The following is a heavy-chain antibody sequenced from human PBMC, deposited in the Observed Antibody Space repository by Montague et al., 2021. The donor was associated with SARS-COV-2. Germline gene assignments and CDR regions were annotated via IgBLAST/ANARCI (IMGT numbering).Heavy chain of an antibody. CDR2: IHHSGNT. D-gene: IGHD2-8*01. J-gene: IGHJ4*02. V-gene: IGHV4-34*01. CDR3: ARGPKLYVQLADY. Sequence: SETLSLTCTVSGGSFNNYYWSWIRQPPGKGLEWIGKIHHSGNTYYNPSLKSRVTISADTSNNQFSLKLTSVTAADTAVYYCARGPKLYVQLADYWGQGTLVTVSS. CDR1: GGSFNNYY.